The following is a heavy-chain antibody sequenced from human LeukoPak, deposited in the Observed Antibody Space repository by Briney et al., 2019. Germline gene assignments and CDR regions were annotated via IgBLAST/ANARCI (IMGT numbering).Heavy chain of an antibody. CDR3: VRVIVRATLRTLDY. D-gene: IGHD1-26*01. CDR2: ISSKEGST. Sequence: GGSLRLSCPASGFTFSSYAMHWVRQAPAKGLEYVSAISSKEGSTYYANSVKGRFTISSDNYKNTLYLQMNSLRAEDRAVYYCVRVIVRATLRTLDYGGEGTLVTVSS. CDR1: GFTFSSYA. J-gene: IGHJ4*02. V-gene: IGHV3-64*01.